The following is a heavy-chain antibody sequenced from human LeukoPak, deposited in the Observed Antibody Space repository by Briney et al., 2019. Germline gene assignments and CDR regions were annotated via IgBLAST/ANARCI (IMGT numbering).Heavy chain of an antibody. V-gene: IGHV3-48*03. CDR3: ARDEDGDQDFDY. CDR2: ISSDGYVI. J-gene: IGHJ4*02. CDR1: GFTFSNYG. D-gene: IGHD5-24*01. Sequence: GGSLRLSCAASGFTFSNYGMTWVRQAPGKGLECVSHISSDGYVISYEDSVKGRFIISRDDAESSLYLQMNSLRAEDTAVYYCARDEDGDQDFDYWGQGTLVTVSS.